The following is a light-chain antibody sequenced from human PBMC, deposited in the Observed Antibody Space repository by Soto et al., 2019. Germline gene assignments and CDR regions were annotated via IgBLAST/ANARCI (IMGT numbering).Light chain of an antibody. CDR2: EVS. J-gene: IGLJ1*01. CDR3: SSYTTTNTYV. CDR1: SSDVGGYNY. Sequence: QSSLTHPASLSGSPGQSITISCTGTSSDVGGYNYVSWSQQHPGKAPKLMIYEVSNRPSGVSNRFSGSKSGNTASLTISGLQAEDEADYYCSSYTTTNTYVFGTGTKVTVL. V-gene: IGLV2-14*01.